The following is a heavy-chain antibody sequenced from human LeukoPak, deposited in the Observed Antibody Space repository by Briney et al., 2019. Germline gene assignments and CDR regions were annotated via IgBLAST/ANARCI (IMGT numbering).Heavy chain of an antibody. D-gene: IGHD3-10*01. CDR3: ARDQMLFRSGRGLGYSYYYMDV. CDR1: GFTFSDYY. Sequence: PGGSLRLSCAASGFTFSDYYMSWIRQAPGKGLEWVSYISSSGSTIYYADSVKGRFTISRDNAKNSLYLQMNSLRAEDTAVYYCARDQMLFRSGRGLGYSYYYMDVWGKGTTVTVSS. CDR2: ISSSGSTI. J-gene: IGHJ6*03. V-gene: IGHV3-11*01.